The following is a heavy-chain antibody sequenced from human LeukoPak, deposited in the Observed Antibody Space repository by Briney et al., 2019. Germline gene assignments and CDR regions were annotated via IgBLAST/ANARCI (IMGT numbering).Heavy chain of an antibody. Sequence: GGSLRLSCAASGFTFSSYGMHWVRQAPRNGLEWVAFIRYDGSNKYYADSVKGRFTISRDNSKNTLYLQMNSLRAEDTAVYYCASPTKRYCSSTSCSLNGHFDYWGQGTLVTVSS. D-gene: IGHD2-2*01. CDR1: GFTFSSYG. CDR3: ASPTKRYCSSTSCSLNGHFDY. CDR2: IRYDGSNK. J-gene: IGHJ4*02. V-gene: IGHV3-30*02.